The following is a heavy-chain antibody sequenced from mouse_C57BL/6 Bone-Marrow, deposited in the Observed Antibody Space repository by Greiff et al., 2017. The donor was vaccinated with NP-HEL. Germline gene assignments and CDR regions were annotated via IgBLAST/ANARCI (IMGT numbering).Heavy chain of an antibody. D-gene: IGHD1-1*01. Sequence: EVKLVESGAELVKPGASVKLSCTASGFNIKDYYMHWVKQRTEQGLEWIGRIDPEDGETKYAPKFQGKATITADTSSNTAYLQLSSLTSEDTAVYYCANYYGSSYGYFDYWGQGTTLTVSS. V-gene: IGHV14-2*01. J-gene: IGHJ2*01. CDR2: IDPEDGET. CDR3: ANYYGSSYGYFDY. CDR1: GFNIKDYY.